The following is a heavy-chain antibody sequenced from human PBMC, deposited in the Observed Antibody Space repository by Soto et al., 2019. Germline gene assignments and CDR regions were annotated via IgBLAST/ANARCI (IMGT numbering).Heavy chain of an antibody. Sequence: SETLSLTCTVSGGSISSYYWSWIRQPPGKGLEWIGYIYYSGSTNYNPSLKSRVTISVDTSKNQFSLKLSSVTAADTAVYYCARGDDFWSGYPYYYYYYMDVWGKGTTVTVSS. D-gene: IGHD3-3*01. CDR3: ARGDDFWSGYPYYYYYYMDV. CDR1: GGSISSYY. V-gene: IGHV4-59*01. CDR2: IYYSGST. J-gene: IGHJ6*03.